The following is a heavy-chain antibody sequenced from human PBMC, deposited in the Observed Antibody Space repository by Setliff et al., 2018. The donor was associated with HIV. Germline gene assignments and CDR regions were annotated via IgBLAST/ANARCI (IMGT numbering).Heavy chain of an antibody. J-gene: IGHJ4*02. CDR3: ARVGHTGAYSDY. CDR2: IYYSGAT. V-gene: IGHV4-31*03. D-gene: IGHD2-2*02. Sequence: SETLSLTCTVSGGSISSGGYYWSWIRQHPGKGLEWIGYIYYSGATYYNPSLRGRVTISVDSSKNQFSLRLSSLTAADTAVYFCARVGHTGAYSDYWGQRISVTVSS. CDR1: GGSISSGGYY.